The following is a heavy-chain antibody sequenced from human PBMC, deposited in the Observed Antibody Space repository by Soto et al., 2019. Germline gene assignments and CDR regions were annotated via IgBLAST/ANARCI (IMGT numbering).Heavy chain of an antibody. CDR2: IVVGSGNT. CDR3: AAPVVVVPAATFGGSLQSHGMYL. D-gene: IGHD2-2*01. CDR1: VRRASGYT. Sequence: ASVRRASGYTVVGVRQAQEKRLDWIGWIVVGSGNTNYAQKFQERVTITRDMSTSTAYMELSSLRSEDTAVYYCAAPVVVVPAATFGGSLQSHGMYLWG. V-gene: IGHV1-58*01. J-gene: IGHJ6*01.